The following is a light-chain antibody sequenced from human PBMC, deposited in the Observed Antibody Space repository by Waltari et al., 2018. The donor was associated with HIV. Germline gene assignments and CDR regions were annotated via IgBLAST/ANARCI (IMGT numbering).Light chain of an antibody. J-gene: IGLJ3*02. CDR2: KDS. V-gene: IGLV3-25*03. CDR3: QSADSSGTPWV. Sequence: SYELTQPPSVSVSPGQTARINCSGDALPKQYAYGYQQKPGQAPVLVLYKDSERPSGIPERFFGSSSGTTVTLTISGVQAEDEADYYCQSADSSGTPWVFGGGTKLTVL. CDR1: ALPKQY.